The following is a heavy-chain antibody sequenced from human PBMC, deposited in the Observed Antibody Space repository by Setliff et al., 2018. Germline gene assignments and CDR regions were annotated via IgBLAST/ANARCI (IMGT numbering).Heavy chain of an antibody. CDR3: ARERQGGFLEWAPFDS. V-gene: IGHV4-4*07. Sequence: SETLSLTCSVSGGIIYDHWWTWIRQPAGAGLEWIGRIYSDGSADYNPSLRSRVTISVDKSKNQFFLKLTSMTAAYTALYFCARERQGGFLEWAPFDSWGQGVVVTVSS. CDR1: GGIIYDHW. CDR2: IYSDGSA. D-gene: IGHD3-3*01. J-gene: IGHJ4*02.